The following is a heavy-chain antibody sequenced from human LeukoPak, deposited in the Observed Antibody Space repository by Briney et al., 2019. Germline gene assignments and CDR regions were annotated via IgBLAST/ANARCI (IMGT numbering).Heavy chain of an antibody. CDR2: IKQDGSEK. V-gene: IGHV3-7*01. Sequence: GGSLRLSCAASGFTFSSYWMSWVRQAPGKGLEWVANIKQDGSEKYYVDSVKGRFTISRDNAKNSLYLQMNSLRAEDTAVYYCARDLEDCSSWYGLAFDIWGQGTMVTVSS. J-gene: IGHJ3*02. CDR1: GFTFSSYW. CDR3: ARDLEDCSSWYGLAFDI. D-gene: IGHD6-13*01.